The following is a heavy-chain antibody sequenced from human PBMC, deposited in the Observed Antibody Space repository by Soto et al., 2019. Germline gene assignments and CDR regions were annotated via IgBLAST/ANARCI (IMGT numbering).Heavy chain of an antibody. V-gene: IGHV1-3*01. Sequence: ASVKVSCKASGYTFTSYAMHWVRQAPGQRLEWMGWINAGNGNTKYSQKFQGRVTITRDTSASTAYMELRSLRSDDTAVYYCARDPDTAMVILDYWGQGTLVTVSS. J-gene: IGHJ4*02. CDR3: ARDPDTAMVILDY. CDR2: INAGNGNT. CDR1: GYTFTSYA. D-gene: IGHD5-18*01.